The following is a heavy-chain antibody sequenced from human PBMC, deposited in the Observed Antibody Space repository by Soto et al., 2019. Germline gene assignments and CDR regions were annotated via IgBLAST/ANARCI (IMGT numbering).Heavy chain of an antibody. CDR1: GFSFSNYA. D-gene: IGHD2-8*01. Sequence: EVQLLESGGDLVQPGGSLRLSCVASGFSFSNYAMSWVRQVPGKGLEWVSVISGRDDSTYYADSVKGRFTISRDNSKNTLYLQMNSLRAEDTAIYYGARDRERDALYEDYWGQGTLVTGSS. V-gene: IGHV3-23*01. CDR2: ISGRDDST. J-gene: IGHJ4*02. CDR3: ARDRERDALYEDY.